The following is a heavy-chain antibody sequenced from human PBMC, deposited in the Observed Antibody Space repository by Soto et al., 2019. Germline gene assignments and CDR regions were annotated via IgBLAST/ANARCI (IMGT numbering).Heavy chain of an antibody. V-gene: IGHV3-21*01. Sequence: KPGGSLRLSCAASGFTFSSYSMNWVRQAPGKGLEWVSSISSSSSYIYYADSVKGRFTISRDNAKNSLYLQMNSLRAEDTAVYYCARFGGEDPRWYQLLYFFDYWGQGTLVTVSS. J-gene: IGHJ4*02. CDR3: ARFGGEDPRWYQLLYFFDY. CDR2: ISSSSSYI. CDR1: GFTFSSYS. D-gene: IGHD2-2*01.